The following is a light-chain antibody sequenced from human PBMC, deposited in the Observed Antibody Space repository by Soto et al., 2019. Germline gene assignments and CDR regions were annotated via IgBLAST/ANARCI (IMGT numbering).Light chain of an antibody. CDR2: GAS. CDR3: QQSNNWPYT. Sequence: EIVMTQSPATLSVSPGERATLSCRASQSVSDNLAWYHRKPGQAPSLLIYGASTRATGIPARFSGSGSETEFTLTISSLQSEDFAIYYCQQSNNWPYTFGHGTKVDIK. J-gene: IGKJ2*01. CDR1: QSVSDN. V-gene: IGKV3-15*01.